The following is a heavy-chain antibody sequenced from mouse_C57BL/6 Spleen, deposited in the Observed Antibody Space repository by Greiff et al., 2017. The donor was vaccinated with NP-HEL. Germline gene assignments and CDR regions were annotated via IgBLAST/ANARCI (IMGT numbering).Heavy chain of an antibody. CDR1: GFTFSDYG. Sequence: EVQLVESGGGLVKPGGSLKLSCAASGFTFSDYGMHWVRQAPEKGLEWVAYISSGSSTIYYADTVKGRFTISRDNAKNTLFLQMTSLRSEDTAMYYCARKSPLAHWYFDVWGTGTTVTVSS. J-gene: IGHJ1*03. CDR2: ISSGSSTI. CDR3: ARKSPLAHWYFDV. V-gene: IGHV5-17*01.